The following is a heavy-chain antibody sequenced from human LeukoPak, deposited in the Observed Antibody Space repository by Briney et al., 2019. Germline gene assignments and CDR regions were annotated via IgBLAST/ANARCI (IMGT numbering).Heavy chain of an antibody. CDR1: GFTFSSYA. J-gene: IGHJ3*02. V-gene: IGHV3-30-3*01. CDR3: AREITIFGVVIQRYDAFDI. Sequence: GGSLRLSCAASGFTFSSYAMHWVRQAPGKGLEWVAVTSYDGRIKKYADSVKGRFTISRDNSKNTLFLQMNSLRPEDTALYYCAREITIFGVVIQRYDAFDIWGQGTMVTVSS. CDR2: TSYDGRIK. D-gene: IGHD3-3*01.